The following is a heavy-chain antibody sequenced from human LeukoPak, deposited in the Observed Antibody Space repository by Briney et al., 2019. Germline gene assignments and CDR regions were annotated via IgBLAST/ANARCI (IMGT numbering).Heavy chain of an antibody. D-gene: IGHD6-6*01. CDR3: ARGAIARLPTFDY. CDR1: GGSISSYY. Sequence: KPSETLSLTCTVSGGSISSYYWSWIRQPPGRGLEWIGYIYYSGSTNYNPSLTSRVTISVDTSKNQFSLKLSSVTAADTAVYYCARGAIARLPTFDYWGQGTLVTVSS. V-gene: IGHV4-59*01. CDR2: IYYSGST. J-gene: IGHJ4*02.